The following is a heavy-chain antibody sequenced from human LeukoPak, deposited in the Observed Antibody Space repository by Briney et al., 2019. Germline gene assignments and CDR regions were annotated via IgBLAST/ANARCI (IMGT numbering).Heavy chain of an antibody. D-gene: IGHD5-18*01. J-gene: IGHJ4*02. V-gene: IGHV3-15*01. CDR2: IKSKTDGGTT. CDR3: TTAGYSYGYFLGRFDY. Sequence: GGSLRLSCAASGFTFSNYAMNWVRQAPGKGLEWVGRIKSKTDGGTTDYAAPVKGRFTISRDDSKNTLYLQMNRLKTEDKAVYYCTTAGYSYGYFLGRFDYWGQGTLVTVSS. CDR1: GFTFSNYA.